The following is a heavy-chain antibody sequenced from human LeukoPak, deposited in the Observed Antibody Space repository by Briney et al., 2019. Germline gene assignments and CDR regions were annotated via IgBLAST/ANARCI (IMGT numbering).Heavy chain of an antibody. CDR1: GFTFSNAW. J-gene: IGHJ4*02. D-gene: IGHD4/OR15-4a*01. CDR3: AKESGALGAPLYDY. CDR2: ISDNGGGT. V-gene: IGHV3-23*01. Sequence: GGSLRLSCAASGFTFSNAWMNWVRQAPGEGLEWVSGISDNGGGTYYADSVKGRFTISRDNSKNMLYLQMNSLRAEDTAVYYCAKESGALGAPLYDYWGQGILVTGSS.